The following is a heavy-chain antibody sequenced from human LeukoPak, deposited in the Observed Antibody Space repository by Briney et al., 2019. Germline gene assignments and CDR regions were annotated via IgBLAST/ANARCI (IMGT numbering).Heavy chain of an antibody. Sequence: PSETLSLTCAVSGGSISSYYWSWIRQPPGKGLEWIGYIYYSGSTNYNPSLKSRVTISVDTSKNQFSLKLSSVTAADTAVYYCARGGVRFRGHQNWFDPWGQGTLVTVSS. J-gene: IGHJ5*02. D-gene: IGHD3-10*01. CDR2: IYYSGST. CDR3: ARGGVRFRGHQNWFDP. CDR1: GGSISSYY. V-gene: IGHV4-59*01.